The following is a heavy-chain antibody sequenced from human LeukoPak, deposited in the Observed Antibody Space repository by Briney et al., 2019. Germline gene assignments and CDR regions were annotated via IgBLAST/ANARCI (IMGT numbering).Heavy chain of an antibody. V-gene: IGHV3-23*01. Sequence: GGSLRLSCAASGFTFSSYAMSWVRQAPGKGLEWVSAISGGAGSTFYADSVKGRFTISRDNSKNTLYLQMNSLRAEDTAVYYCAKRGISSSWYYFDYWGQGTLVTVSS. CDR3: AKRGISSSWYYFDY. CDR1: GFTFSSYA. J-gene: IGHJ4*02. D-gene: IGHD6-13*01. CDR2: ISGGAGST.